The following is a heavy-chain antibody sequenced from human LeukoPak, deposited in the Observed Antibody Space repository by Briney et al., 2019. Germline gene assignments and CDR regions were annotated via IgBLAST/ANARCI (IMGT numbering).Heavy chain of an antibody. CDR2: INPSGSST. Sequence: ASVKVSCKASAYTFTSYGISWVRQAPGQGLEWLGLINPSGSSTLYAQKFQGRVTMTRDMSTTTDYMELSSLRSEDTAVYYCARDNSVGDIAWWFDPWGQGTLVTVSS. D-gene: IGHD3-16*02. CDR3: ARDNSVGDIAWWFDP. CDR1: AYTFTSYG. V-gene: IGHV1-46*01. J-gene: IGHJ5*02.